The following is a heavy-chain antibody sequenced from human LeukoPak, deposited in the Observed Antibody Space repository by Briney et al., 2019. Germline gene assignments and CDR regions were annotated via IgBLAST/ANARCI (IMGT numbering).Heavy chain of an antibody. CDR1: GGSIGIYY. CDR3: ARHQHSGRKHYYGMDV. J-gene: IGHJ6*02. D-gene: IGHD1-26*01. Sequence: SETLSLTCNVAGGSIGIYYWSWIRRPPGEGREWIGYVYFDGSTKYTPSLKSQVSISVDTSKNQFSLRLNSVTAADTAVYYCARHQHSGRKHYYGMDVWGQGTTVTVSS. CDR2: VYFDGST. V-gene: IGHV4-59*08.